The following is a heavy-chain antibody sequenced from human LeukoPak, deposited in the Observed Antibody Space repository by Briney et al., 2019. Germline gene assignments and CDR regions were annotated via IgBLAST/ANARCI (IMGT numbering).Heavy chain of an antibody. V-gene: IGHV4-4*02. CDR1: GGSISSSNW. J-gene: IGHJ4*02. CDR2: IHPRGST. Sequence: PSGTLSLTCVVSGGSISSSNWWSWVRQPPGKGLEWIGEIHPRGSTNYKVYLKSRLTMSIDKSKNQFSLSLNSVTAADTAVYYCARGPGGYVLWGQGTLVTVSS. CDR3: ARGPGGYVL. D-gene: IGHD5-12*01.